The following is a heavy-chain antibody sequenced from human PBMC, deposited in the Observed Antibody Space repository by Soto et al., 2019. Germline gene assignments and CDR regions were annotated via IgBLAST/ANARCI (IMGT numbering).Heavy chain of an antibody. J-gene: IGHJ3*02. CDR1: GGSISSSSYY. CDR2: IYYSGST. Sequence: PSETLSLTCTVSGGSISSSSYYWGWIRHPPGKGLEWIGSIYYSGSTYYNPSLKSRVTISVDTSKNQFSLKLSSVTAADTAVYYCARHRPGIVATILAFDIWGQGTMVTVSS. V-gene: IGHV4-39*01. CDR3: ARHRPGIVATILAFDI. D-gene: IGHD5-12*01.